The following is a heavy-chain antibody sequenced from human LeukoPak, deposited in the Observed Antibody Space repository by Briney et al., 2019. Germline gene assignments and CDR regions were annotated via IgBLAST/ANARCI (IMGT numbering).Heavy chain of an antibody. CDR3: ARHANRGNPMDY. CDR2: ISSGSSYT. CDR1: GFTFSDYY. J-gene: IGHJ4*02. D-gene: IGHD1-14*01. V-gene: IGHV3-11*03. Sequence: PGGFLRLSCAASGFTFSDYYMSWIRQAPGKGLEWVSYISSGSSYTNYADSVKGRFTISRDNAKNSLSLQVNSLRAEDTAVYYCARHANRGNPMDYWGQGTLVTVSS.